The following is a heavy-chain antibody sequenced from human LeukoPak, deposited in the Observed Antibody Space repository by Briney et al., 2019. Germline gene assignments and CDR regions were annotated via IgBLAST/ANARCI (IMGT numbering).Heavy chain of an antibody. V-gene: IGHV3-20*04. CDR2: INWNGGST. CDR1: GFTFDDYG. CDR3: AKVYLKYSSGWYDY. J-gene: IGHJ4*02. D-gene: IGHD6-19*01. Sequence: PGGSLRLSCAASGFTFDDYGMTWVRQGPGKGLEWISGINWNGGSTGYAGSVRGRFTISRDNAKNSLYLQMNSLRTEDTALYYCAKVYLKYSSGWYDYWGQGTLVTVSS.